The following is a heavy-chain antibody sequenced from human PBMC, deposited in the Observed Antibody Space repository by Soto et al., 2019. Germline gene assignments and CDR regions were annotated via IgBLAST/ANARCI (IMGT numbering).Heavy chain of an antibody. D-gene: IGHD5-12*01. CDR1: GASVGRDDYY. J-gene: IGHJ4*02. V-gene: IGHV4-31*03. CDR3: ARTWIGSPFDF. Sequence: SETLSLTCTVSGASVGRDDYYWSWIRQQPGKGLEWVGYIYYSGNTNYNPSLKSRLTISVDTSKNQFSLQLRSVTAADTAVYYCARTWIGSPFDFWGQGSLVTVSS. CDR2: IYYSGNT.